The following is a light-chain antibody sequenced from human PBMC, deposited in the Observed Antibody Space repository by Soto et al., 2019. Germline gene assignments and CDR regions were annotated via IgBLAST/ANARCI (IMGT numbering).Light chain of an antibody. CDR3: QQYHTFGMYT. CDR2: WAS. Sequence: DIVMTQSPDSLAVSLGERATINCKSSQRVSYSSNNKNYLAWYQHKPGQPPRLLIYWASTRESGVPDRFSGSGSGTDFTLTITSLQAEDVAVYYCQQYHTFGMYTFGQGTKLEIK. CDR1: QRVSYSSNNKNY. J-gene: IGKJ2*01. V-gene: IGKV4-1*01.